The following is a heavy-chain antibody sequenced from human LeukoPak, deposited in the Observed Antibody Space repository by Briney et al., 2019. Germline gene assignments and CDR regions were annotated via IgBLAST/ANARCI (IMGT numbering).Heavy chain of an antibody. CDR1: GGSMTNYY. CDR3: ARDNQYNSGWSFDP. D-gene: IGHD6-13*01. J-gene: IGHJ5*02. CDR2: IYYNGNT. V-gene: IGHV4-59*01. Sequence: PSETLSPTCTVSGGSMTNYYWGWMRRPPGKGLEWIGSIYYNGNTNYNPSVKSRVTISIDTSKKQFYLRLSSVTAADTALYFCARDNQYNSGWSFDPWGRGILVTVSS.